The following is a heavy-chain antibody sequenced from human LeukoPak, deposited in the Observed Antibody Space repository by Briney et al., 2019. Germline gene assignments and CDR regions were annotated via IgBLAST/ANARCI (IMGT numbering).Heavy chain of an antibody. CDR2: IWSDGSYK. CDR1: GFTFRTHG. J-gene: IGHJ4*02. V-gene: IGHV3-33*01. Sequence: PGGSLRLSCAASGFTFRTHGMHWVRQAPGKGLEWVAVIWSDGSYKYYADSAKGRFTISRDFSKNTLYLQMNSLRAEDTAVYYCAREYINYVQDYWGQGTLVTVSS. D-gene: IGHD4-11*01. CDR3: AREYINYVQDY.